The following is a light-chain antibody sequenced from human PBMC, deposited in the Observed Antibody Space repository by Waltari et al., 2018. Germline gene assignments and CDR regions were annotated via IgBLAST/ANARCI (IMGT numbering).Light chain of an antibody. CDR3: QQYSNYELT. Sequence: DIQMTQSPSTLSASVRDRVTITCRASQSIGIWLAWYQQKPGKTPKVLMYNASNLESGVSSRFRGSGSGTEFTLTISSLQPDDFATYYCQQYSNYELTIGGGTKVEIK. CDR2: NAS. CDR1: QSIGIW. J-gene: IGKJ4*01. V-gene: IGKV1-5*03.